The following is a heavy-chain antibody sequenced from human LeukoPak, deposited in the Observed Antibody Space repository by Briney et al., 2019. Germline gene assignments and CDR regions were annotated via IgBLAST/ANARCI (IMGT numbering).Heavy chain of an antibody. CDR1: GFTFSSYS. V-gene: IGHV3-21*04. Sequence: SGGSLRLSCAASGFTFSSYSMNWVRQAPGKGLEWVSSTSSSSSYIYYADSVKGRFTISRDNAKNSLYLQMNSLRAEDTALYYCARGYCSGGSCYDAEVYFDYWGQGTLVTVSS. J-gene: IGHJ4*02. CDR3: ARGYCSGGSCYDAEVYFDY. D-gene: IGHD2-15*01. CDR2: TSSSSSYI.